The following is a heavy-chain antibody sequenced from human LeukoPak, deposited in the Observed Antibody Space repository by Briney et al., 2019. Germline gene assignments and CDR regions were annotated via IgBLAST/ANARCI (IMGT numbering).Heavy chain of an antibody. CDR2: IYYSGST. D-gene: IGHD3-22*01. J-gene: IGHJ4*02. V-gene: IGHV4-39*01. Sequence: SETLSLTCTVSGGSISSSSYFWGWIRQPPGKGLEWIGSIYYSGSTYYNPSLKSRVTISVDMSKNQFSMKLSSVTAADTAVYYCARAIDDYDSSGYYPDYWGQGTLVTVSS. CDR1: GGSISSSSYF. CDR3: ARAIDDYDSSGYYPDY.